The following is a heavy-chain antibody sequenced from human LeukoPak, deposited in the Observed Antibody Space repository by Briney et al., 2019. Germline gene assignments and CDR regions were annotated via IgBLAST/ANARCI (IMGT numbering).Heavy chain of an antibody. V-gene: IGHV3-33*06. Sequence: PGRSLRLSCAASGFTFSSYGMHWVRQAPGKGLEWVAVIWYDGSNKYYADSVKGRFTISRGNSKNTLYLQMNSLRAEDTAVYYCAKEKTIHYYYYMDVWGKGTTVTVSS. CDR2: IWYDGSNK. CDR3: AKEKTIHYYYYMDV. J-gene: IGHJ6*03. D-gene: IGHD2-21*01. CDR1: GFTFSSYG.